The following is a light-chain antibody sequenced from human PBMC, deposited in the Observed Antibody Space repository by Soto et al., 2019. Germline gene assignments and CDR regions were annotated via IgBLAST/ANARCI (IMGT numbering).Light chain of an antibody. CDR1: QSVSSSN. CDR3: QQYGTPPCT. Sequence: EIVLTQSPGTLSLSPGERATLSCRASQSVSSSNLAWYQQKPGQAPRLLIYGASTRATGIPDRFSGSGSGTDFTLTISRLELEDFAVYYCQQYGTPPCTFGQGTNLEIK. CDR2: GAS. V-gene: IGKV3-20*01. J-gene: IGKJ2*02.